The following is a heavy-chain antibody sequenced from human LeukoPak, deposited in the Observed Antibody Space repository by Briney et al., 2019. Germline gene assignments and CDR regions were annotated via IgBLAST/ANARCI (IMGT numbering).Heavy chain of an antibody. J-gene: IGHJ3*02. CDR3: TRRLPGTGAFDM. CDR1: GFTFSGSP. Sequence: GGSLRLSCATSGFTFSGSPMHWVRQASGKGLEWVGRISSNTNTAYAAWVNGRFTISREDSKHTAYLQMDTPKSQHTAPYYCTRRLPGTGAFDMSGQGTMGTVCS. V-gene: IGHV3-73*01. D-gene: IGHD3-10*01. CDR2: ISSNTNT.